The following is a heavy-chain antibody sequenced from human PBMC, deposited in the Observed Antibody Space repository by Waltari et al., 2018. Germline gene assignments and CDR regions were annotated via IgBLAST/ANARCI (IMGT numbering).Heavy chain of an antibody. J-gene: IGHJ5*02. CDR1: GGSISSGGYY. Sequence: QVQLQESGPGLVKPSQTLSLTCTVSGGSISSGGYYWSWIRQHPGKGLEWIGYIYYSGSTDYNPALNSRVTISVDTSKNQFSLKLSSVTAADTAVYYCARDYTAYCSSTSCYAGFRPWFDPWGQGTLVTVSS. V-gene: IGHV4-31*03. D-gene: IGHD2-2*01. CDR2: IYYSGST. CDR3: ARDYTAYCSSTSCYAGFRPWFDP.